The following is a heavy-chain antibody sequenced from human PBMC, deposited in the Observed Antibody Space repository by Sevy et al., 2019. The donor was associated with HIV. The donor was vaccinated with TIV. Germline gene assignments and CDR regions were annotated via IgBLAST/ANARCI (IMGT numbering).Heavy chain of an antibody. J-gene: IGHJ4*02. CDR3: AHGTFGRFES. D-gene: IGHD3-16*01. CDR2: IKADGSDK. Sequence: GGSLRLSCAASGFTFSANWMNWVRQAPGKGLEWVANIKADGSDKYYVDSVEGRFIISRDNAKNLLFLQMNSLRVEDTAVYYCAHGTFGRFESWGQGTLVTVSS. V-gene: IGHV3-7*01. CDR1: GFTFSANW.